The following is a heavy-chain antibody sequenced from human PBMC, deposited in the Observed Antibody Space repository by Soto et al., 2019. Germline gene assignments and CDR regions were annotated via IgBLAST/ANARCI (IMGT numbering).Heavy chain of an antibody. CDR3: ARKGVGATKSDY. CDR2: ISAYNGNT. CDR1: GYTFTSYG. D-gene: IGHD1-26*01. Sequence: QVQLVQSGAEVKKPGATVQVSCKAYGYTFTSYGISWVLQAPGQGLEWMGWISAYNGNTNYAQKLQGRVTMTTDTSTRTAYMELRSLRSDDTAVYYCARKGVGATKSDYCGQGTLVTVSS. V-gene: IGHV1-18*01. J-gene: IGHJ4*02.